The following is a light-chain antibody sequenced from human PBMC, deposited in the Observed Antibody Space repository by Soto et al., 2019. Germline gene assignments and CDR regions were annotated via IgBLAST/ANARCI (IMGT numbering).Light chain of an antibody. CDR3: QQYNNWLIT. CDR1: QSISSY. V-gene: IGKV1-39*01. Sequence: IQMTQSPSSLSASVGDRVTITCRASQSISSYLNWYQQKPGKAPKLLIYAASSLQSGVPSRFSGSGSGTEFTLTISSLQSEDFAVYYCQQYNNWLITFGQGTRLAIK. CDR2: AAS. J-gene: IGKJ5*01.